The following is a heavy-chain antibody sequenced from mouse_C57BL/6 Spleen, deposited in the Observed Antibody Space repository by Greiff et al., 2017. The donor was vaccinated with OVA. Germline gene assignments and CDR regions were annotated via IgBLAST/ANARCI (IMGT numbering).Heavy chain of an antibody. J-gene: IGHJ4*01. CDR3: ARRGWVL. D-gene: IGHD2-3*01. V-gene: IGHV1-26*01. CDR1: GYTFTDYY. CDR2: INPNNGGT. Sequence: EVQLQQSGPELVKPGASVKISCKASGYTFTDYYMNWVKQSHGKSLEWIGDINPNNGGTSYNQKFKGKATLTVDKSSSTAYMELRSLTSEDSAVYYCARRGWVLWGQGTSVTVSS.